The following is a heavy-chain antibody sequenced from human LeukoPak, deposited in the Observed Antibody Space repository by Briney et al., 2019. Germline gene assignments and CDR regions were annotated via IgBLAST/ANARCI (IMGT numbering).Heavy chain of an antibody. D-gene: IGHD1-20*01. CDR3: AKCASPYNWNRQGGYFDY. J-gene: IGHJ4*02. Sequence: GGSLRLSCAASGFTFSSYAMHWVRQAPGKGLEWVAVISYDGSNKYYADSVKGRFTISRGNSKNTLYLQMNSLRAEDTAVYYCAKCASPYNWNRQGGYFDYWGQGTLVTVSS. CDR2: ISYDGSNK. V-gene: IGHV3-30-3*02. CDR1: GFTFSSYA.